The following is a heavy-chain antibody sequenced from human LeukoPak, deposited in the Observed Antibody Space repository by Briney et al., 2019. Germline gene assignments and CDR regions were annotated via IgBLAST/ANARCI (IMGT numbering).Heavy chain of an antibody. J-gene: IGHJ6*02. V-gene: IGHV4-31*03. Sequence: SQTLSLTCTVSGDSISSGGYYWSWVRQHPGKGLEWIGYIHYSGSTYYNPSLKSRVTISVDTSKNQFSLNLSSVTAADTAVYYCARVVPPRYYGMDVWGQGTTVTVSS. CDR3: ARVVPPRYYGMDV. CDR2: IHYSGST. D-gene: IGHD6-6*01. CDR1: GDSISSGGYY.